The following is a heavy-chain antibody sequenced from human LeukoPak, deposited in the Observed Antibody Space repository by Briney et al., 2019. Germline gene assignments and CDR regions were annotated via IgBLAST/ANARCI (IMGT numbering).Heavy chain of an antibody. V-gene: IGHV3-53*01. CDR1: GLTVSSNY. CDR3: ARMDKVMAPFDY. CDR2: IYSGGST. Sequence: GGSLRLSCAASGLTVSSNYMNWVRQAPGKGLEWVSVIYSGGSTYYADSVKGRFTISRDHSKTTVYLQMKNLRAEDTAVYYCARMDKVMAPFDYWGQGTLVTVSS. J-gene: IGHJ4*02. D-gene: IGHD5-18*01.